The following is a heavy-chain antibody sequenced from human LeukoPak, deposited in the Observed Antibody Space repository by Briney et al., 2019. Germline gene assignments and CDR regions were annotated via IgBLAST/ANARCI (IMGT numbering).Heavy chain of an antibody. CDR1: GFTFSNAW. D-gene: IGHD3-22*01. V-gene: IGHV3-15*07. CDR2: IKSKTDGGTT. J-gene: IGHJ4*02. CDR3: STTYYYDSSEGY. Sequence: GGSLRLSCAASGFTFSNAWMNWVRQAPGKGLEWVGRIKSKTDGGTTDYAAPVKGRFAISRDDSKNTLYLQMNSLKTEDTAVYYCSTTYYYDSSEGYWGQGTLVTVSS.